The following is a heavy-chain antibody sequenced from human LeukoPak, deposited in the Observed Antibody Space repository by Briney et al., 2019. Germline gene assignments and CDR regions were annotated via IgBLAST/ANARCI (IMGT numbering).Heavy chain of an antibody. Sequence: PSETLSVTCTVSSGSIGSDALYWGWIRQSPGKGLEWIGSVHYTRSYSGTTYYNPSLQSRVTVSTDRSKTLCSLKLTSVTAADTAVYYCARHWITWEIGYSYGPYLTDYFDYWGQGTRVTVSS. D-gene: IGHD5-18*01. J-gene: IGHJ4*02. CDR1: SGSIGSDALY. V-gene: IGHV4-39*01. CDR2: VHYTRSYSGTT. CDR3: ARHWITWEIGYSYGPYLTDYFDY.